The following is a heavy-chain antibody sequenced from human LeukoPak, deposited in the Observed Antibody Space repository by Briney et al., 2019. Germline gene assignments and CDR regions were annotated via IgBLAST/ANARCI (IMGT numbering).Heavy chain of an antibody. D-gene: IGHD2-21*01. CDR2: ITSSSSYT. CDR3: ARGLYCGGDCWDAFDI. CDR1: GFTFSLYN. V-gene: IGHV3-21*01. Sequence: GGSLRLSCAASGFTFSLYNMNWVRQAPGKGLEWVSSITSSSSYTYYADSVKGRFTISRDNAKNSLYLQMNSLRAEDTAVYYCARGLYCGGDCWDAFDIWGQGTMVTVSS. J-gene: IGHJ3*02.